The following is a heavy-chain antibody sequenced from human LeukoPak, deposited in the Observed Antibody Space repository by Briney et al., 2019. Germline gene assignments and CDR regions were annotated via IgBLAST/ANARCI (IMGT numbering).Heavy chain of an antibody. CDR1: GFTFSSYG. D-gene: IGHD6-19*01. V-gene: IGHV3-23*01. CDR3: AKDQESSGWSEGAFDI. CDR2: ISGSGGST. J-gene: IGHJ3*02. Sequence: GGSLRLSCAASGFTFSSYGLSWVRQAPGKGLEWVSAISGSGGSTFYADSVKGRFTISRDNSKNTLHLQMNNLRAEDTAVYYCAKDQESSGWSEGAFDIWGQGTMVTVSS.